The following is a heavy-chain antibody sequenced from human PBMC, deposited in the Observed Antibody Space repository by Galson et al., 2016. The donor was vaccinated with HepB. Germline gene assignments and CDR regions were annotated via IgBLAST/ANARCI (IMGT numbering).Heavy chain of an antibody. Sequence: SVKVSCKDSGGTFSSHSISWVRQAPGQGLEWMGGIIPIFGTANYAQKFQGRVTITADASTSTAYLEVSSLRFEDTAVYFCARSNNDLLTGYFHYWGQGTLVTVSS. V-gene: IGHV1-69*13. D-gene: IGHD3-9*01. CDR2: IIPIFGTA. CDR3: ARSNNDLLTGYFHY. CDR1: GGTFSSHS. J-gene: IGHJ4*02.